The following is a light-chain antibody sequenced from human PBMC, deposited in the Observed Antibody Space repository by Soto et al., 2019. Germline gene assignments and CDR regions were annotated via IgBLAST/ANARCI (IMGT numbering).Light chain of an antibody. CDR3: CSYAGNNTVV. V-gene: IGLV2-8*01. J-gene: IGLJ2*01. Sequence: QSALTQPPSASGSLGQSVTISCTGTSSDVGGYRFVSWYQQHPGKAPKVMIYEVSKRPSGVPDRFSASKSGSTASLTVSGLQAEDEADYYCCSYAGNNTVVFGGGTKLTVL. CDR2: EVS. CDR1: SSDVGGYRF.